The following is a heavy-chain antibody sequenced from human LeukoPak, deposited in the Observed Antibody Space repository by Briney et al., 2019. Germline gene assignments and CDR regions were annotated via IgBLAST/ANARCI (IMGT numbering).Heavy chain of an antibody. Sequence: GESLKISCQGSGYSFTSYWIGWVRQMPGKGLEWMGIIYPVDSDTRYSPSFQGQVTISADKSISTAYLQWSSLKASDTAMYYCARPSYSSSWNYYYYGMDVWGQGTTVTVSS. D-gene: IGHD6-13*01. V-gene: IGHV5-51*01. CDR1: GYSFTSYW. CDR2: IYPVDSDT. J-gene: IGHJ6*02. CDR3: ARPSYSSSWNYYYYGMDV.